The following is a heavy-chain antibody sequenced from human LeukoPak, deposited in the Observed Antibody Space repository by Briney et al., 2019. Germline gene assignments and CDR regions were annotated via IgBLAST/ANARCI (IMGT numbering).Heavy chain of an antibody. J-gene: IGHJ3*02. CDR1: GYTFTGYY. V-gene: IGHV1-18*04. CDR2: ISAYNGNT. D-gene: IGHD6-19*01. Sequence: ASVKVSCKASGYTFTGYYMHWVRQAPGQGLEWMGWISAYNGNTNYAQELQGRVTMTTGTSTSTAYMELRSLRSDDTAVYYCARFGLGKHIEVAGIPFDIWGQGTMVTVSS. CDR3: ARFGLGKHIEVAGIPFDI.